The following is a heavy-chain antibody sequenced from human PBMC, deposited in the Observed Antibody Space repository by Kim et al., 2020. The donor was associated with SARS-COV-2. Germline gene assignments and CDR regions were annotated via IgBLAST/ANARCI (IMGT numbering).Heavy chain of an antibody. J-gene: IGHJ4*02. Sequence: PESVKGRFTISRDNSKNTLFLQMSSLRADDTAVYYCAKAVAMVRGVIDYWGQGTLVTVSS. V-gene: IGHV3-23*01. CDR3: AKAVAMVRGVIDY. D-gene: IGHD3-10*01.